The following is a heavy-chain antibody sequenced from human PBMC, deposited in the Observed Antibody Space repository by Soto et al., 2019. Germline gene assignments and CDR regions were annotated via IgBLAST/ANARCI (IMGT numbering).Heavy chain of an antibody. J-gene: IGHJ6*02. CDR3: AAIPLDYYDSSGYSIGYYYYGLDV. D-gene: IGHD3-22*01. V-gene: IGHV1-58*01. CDR2: IVVGSGNT. Sequence: SVKVSCKASGFTFTSSAVQWVRQARGQRLEWIGWIVVGSGNTNYAQKFQERVTITRDMSTSTAYMELSSLRSEDTAVYYCAAIPLDYYDSSGYSIGYYYYGLDVWG. CDR1: GFTFTSSA.